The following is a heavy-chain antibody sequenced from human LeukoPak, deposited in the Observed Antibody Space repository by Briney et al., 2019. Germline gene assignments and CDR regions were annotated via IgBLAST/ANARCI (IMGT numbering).Heavy chain of an antibody. CDR3: ATTLYYYGSGSYFPYFDY. CDR2: ISAYNGNT. Sequence: ASVKVSCKASGYTFTSYGISWVRQAPGQGLEWMGWISAYNGNTNYAQKLQGRVTMTTDTSTSTAYMELSSLRSEDTAVYYCATTLYYYGSGSYFPYFDYWGQGTLVTVSS. CDR1: GYTFTSYG. V-gene: IGHV1-18*01. D-gene: IGHD3-10*01. J-gene: IGHJ4*02.